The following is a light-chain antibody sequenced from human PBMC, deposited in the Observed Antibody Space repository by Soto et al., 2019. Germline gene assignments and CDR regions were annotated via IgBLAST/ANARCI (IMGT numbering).Light chain of an antibody. CDR2: DAS. CDR3: QKCDYLPI. CDR1: HDITSY. V-gene: IGKV1-33*01. J-gene: IGKJ3*01. Sequence: DIQMTQSPSSLSASVGDRVTITCQASHDITSYLNWYQHKPGKAPKLLIYDASILEAGVPSRFSGRGSRTHFTFSISSLQPEDVATYYCQKCDYLPIFGPGTTVDFK.